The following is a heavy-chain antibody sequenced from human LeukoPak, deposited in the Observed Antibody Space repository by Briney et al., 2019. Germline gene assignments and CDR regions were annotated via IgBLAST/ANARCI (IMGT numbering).Heavy chain of an antibody. CDR2: VSGSGGST. Sequence: PGGSLRLSCAASGFTFSSYAMGWVRQAPGKGLEWVSGVSGSGGSTYYADSVKGRFTISRDNSKNALLLQMNSLKTEDTAVYYCTTDPTYYDFWSGNVGRYFDYWGQGALVTVSS. V-gene: IGHV3-23*01. CDR3: TTDPTYYDFWSGNVGRYFDY. CDR1: GFTFSSYA. D-gene: IGHD3-3*01. J-gene: IGHJ4*02.